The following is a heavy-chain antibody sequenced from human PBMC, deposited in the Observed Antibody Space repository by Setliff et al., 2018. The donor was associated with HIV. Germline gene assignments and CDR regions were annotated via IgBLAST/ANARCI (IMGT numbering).Heavy chain of an antibody. V-gene: IGHV1-2*02. D-gene: IGHD4-17*01. Sequence: ASVKVSCKASGYTFTGYYMHWVRQAPGQGLEWMGWITPNSGGTNYAQKFQGRVTMTRDTSISTAHMELSRLRSDDTAVYYCARDHGMWDYGGNVLLREYFLHWGQGTLVTVS. J-gene: IGHJ1*01. CDR3: ARDHGMWDYGGNVLLREYFLH. CDR2: ITPNSGGT. CDR1: GYTFTGYY.